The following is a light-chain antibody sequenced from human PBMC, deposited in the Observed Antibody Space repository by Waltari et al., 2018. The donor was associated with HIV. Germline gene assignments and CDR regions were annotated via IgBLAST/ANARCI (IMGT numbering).Light chain of an antibody. CDR1: SGPVTSGHY. J-gene: IGLJ2*01. CDR2: DTN. CDR3: LLSYSGARPAI. Sequence: QAVVPQEPALTVSPGGTVTLPCGSSSGPVTSGHYPHWFQQKPGQAPRALIYDTNNKHSGPPARFSGSLLGGKAALTLSGAQPEEEADYFCLLSYSGARPAIFGGGTKLSVL. V-gene: IGLV7-46*01.